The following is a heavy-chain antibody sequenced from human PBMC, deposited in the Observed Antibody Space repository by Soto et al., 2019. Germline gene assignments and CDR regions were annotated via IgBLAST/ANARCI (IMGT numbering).Heavy chain of an antibody. CDR1: GGSFSGYY. CDR2: INHSGST. CDR3: TRSITMKGFDS. J-gene: IGHJ4*02. V-gene: IGHV4-34*01. Sequence: SETLSLTCAVYGGSFSGYYWSWIRQPPGKGLEWIGEINHSGSTNYNPSLKSRVTISVDTSKNQFSLKLSSVTAADTAVYYCTRSITMKGFDSWGQGTLVTVSS. D-gene: IGHD3-22*01.